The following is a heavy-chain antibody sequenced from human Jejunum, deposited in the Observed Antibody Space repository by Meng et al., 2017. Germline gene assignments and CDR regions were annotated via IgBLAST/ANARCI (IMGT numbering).Heavy chain of an antibody. CDR2: ISYDGSNK. D-gene: IGHD3-22*01. CDR3: ARDRRRPYYYDSSGYSPAFDI. CDR1: GFTFSSYA. V-gene: IGHV3-30*04. J-gene: IGHJ3*02. Sequence: GESLKISCAASGFTFSSYAMHWVRQAPGKGLEWAAVISYDGSNKYYADSVKGRFTISRDNSKNTLYLQMNSLRAEDTAVYYCARDRRRPYYYDSSGYSPAFDIWGQGTMVTVSS.